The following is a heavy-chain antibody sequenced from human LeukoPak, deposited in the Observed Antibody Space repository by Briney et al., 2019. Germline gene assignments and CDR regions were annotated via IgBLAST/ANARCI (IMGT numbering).Heavy chain of an antibody. CDR2: IYSSGTT. Sequence: SETLSLTCTVSGVSISSSNYYWGWIRQPPGKGPDWIGSIYSSGTTYYNPSLRSRVTISVDTSKNQFSLRLTSVTAADTAVYYCASVDLGWFAVGEYWGQGTLVTVSS. CDR1: GVSISSSNYY. D-gene: IGHD3-10*01. V-gene: IGHV4-39*01. CDR3: ASVDLGWFAVGEY. J-gene: IGHJ4*02.